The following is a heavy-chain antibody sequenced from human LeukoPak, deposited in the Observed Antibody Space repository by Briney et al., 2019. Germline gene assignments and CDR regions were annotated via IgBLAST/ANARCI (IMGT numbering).Heavy chain of an antibody. CDR3: ARLDSTTAAFDI. V-gene: IGHV4-39*01. D-gene: IGHD2-2*03. CDR1: GGSISSSSFY. CDR2: IYYSGST. J-gene: IGHJ3*02. Sequence: SETLSLTCTVSGGSISSSSFYWGWIRQPPGKGLEWIGSIYYSGSTYYNPSLKSRVTISVDTSKNQFSVKLSSVTAADTAVYYCARLDSTTAAFDIWGQGTMVTVSS.